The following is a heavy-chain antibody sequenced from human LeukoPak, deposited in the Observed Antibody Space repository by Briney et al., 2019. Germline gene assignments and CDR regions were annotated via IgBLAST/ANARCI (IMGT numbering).Heavy chain of an antibody. CDR3: ARDSGYTGYDPYVFDY. V-gene: IGHV4-38-2*02. CDR2: IYHSGST. D-gene: IGHD5-12*01. CDR1: GYSFCSGYY. J-gene: IGHJ4*02. Sequence: PSENLSLTSTVSGYSFCSGYYWGWTRRPPGKGLEDIGPIYHSGSTYYNPSLKIRITISIAPSKNHFSLRISSVTATDPAVYSCARDSGYTGYDPYVFDYWGQGTLVTVSS.